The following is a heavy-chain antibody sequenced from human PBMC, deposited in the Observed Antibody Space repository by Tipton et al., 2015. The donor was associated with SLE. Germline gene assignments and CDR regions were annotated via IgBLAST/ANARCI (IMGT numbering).Heavy chain of an antibody. V-gene: IGHV3-7*03. CDR2: IKEDGSET. CDR3: VKDSGPSGYVSSYFKH. J-gene: IGHJ1*01. CDR1: GFSFSTSW. Sequence: SLRLSCVVSGFSFSTSWMSWVRQAPGKGLEWVAIIKEDGSETYYVDSVKGRFTISRDNTKNSLYLQMNSLRAEDTAFYYCVKDSGPSGYVSSYFKHWGQGTLVTVSS. D-gene: IGHD5-12*01.